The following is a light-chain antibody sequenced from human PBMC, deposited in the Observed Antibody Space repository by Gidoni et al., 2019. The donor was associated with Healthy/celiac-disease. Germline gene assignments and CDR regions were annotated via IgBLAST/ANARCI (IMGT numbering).Light chain of an antibody. CDR2: DAA. J-gene: IGKJ4*01. CDR3: QQYDNLPPPT. CDR1: QDISNY. Sequence: DIHITQSPSSLSASVGDRVTITCQASQDISNYLNGYQQKPGNAPKLLIYDAANLETGGPSRFSGSGSGTDFTFTISSLQPEDIATYYCQQYDNLPPPTFGGGTKVEIK. V-gene: IGKV1-33*01.